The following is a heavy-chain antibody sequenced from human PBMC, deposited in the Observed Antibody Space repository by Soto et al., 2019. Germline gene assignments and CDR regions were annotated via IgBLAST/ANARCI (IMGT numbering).Heavy chain of an antibody. V-gene: IGHV1-18*01. CDR2: ISPYNGNK. Sequence: GASVKVSCKASCYTFSSYGITWVRQAPGQGLEWVGWISPYNGNKNIAQRLQGRVTMTTDTPTHTAYMELRSLRSDDTAVYYCAGDLWELPRAYDDYGMDVWG. J-gene: IGHJ6*02. CDR3: AGDLWELPRAYDDYGMDV. CDR1: CYTFSSYG. D-gene: IGHD1-26*01.